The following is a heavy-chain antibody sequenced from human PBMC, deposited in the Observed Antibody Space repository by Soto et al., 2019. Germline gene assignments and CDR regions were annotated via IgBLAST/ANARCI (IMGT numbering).Heavy chain of an antibody. CDR1: GYTLTELS. Sequence: ASVKVSCKFSGYTLTELSMNWVRQATGKGLEWMGGFDPEDGETIYAQKFQGRVTMTEDTSTDTAYMELSSLRSEDTAVYYCATVYSSSWYQGEYYFDYWGQGTLVTVSS. CDR3: ATVYSSSWYQGEYYFDY. J-gene: IGHJ4*02. V-gene: IGHV1-24*01. CDR2: FDPEDGET. D-gene: IGHD6-13*01.